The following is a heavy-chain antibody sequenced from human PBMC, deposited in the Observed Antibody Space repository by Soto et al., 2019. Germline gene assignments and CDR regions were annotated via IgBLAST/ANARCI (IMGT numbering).Heavy chain of an antibody. CDR2: IYYSGST. Sequence: QLQLQESGPGLVKPSETLSLTCTVSGGSISSSSYYWGWIRQPPGKGLEWIGSIYYSGSTYYNPSLKSRVTISVDTSKNQFSLKLSSVTAADTAVYYCARGVGATGEGVFDYWGQGTLVTVSS. V-gene: IGHV4-39*01. J-gene: IGHJ4*02. CDR3: ARGVGATGEGVFDY. D-gene: IGHD1-26*01. CDR1: GGSISSSSYY.